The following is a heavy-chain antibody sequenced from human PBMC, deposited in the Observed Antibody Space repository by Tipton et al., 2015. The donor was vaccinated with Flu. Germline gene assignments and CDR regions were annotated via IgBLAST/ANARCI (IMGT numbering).Heavy chain of an antibody. CDR1: GFTFSHYW. V-gene: IGHV3-7*01. CDR2: INQDGSEK. J-gene: IGHJ4*02. D-gene: IGHD3-10*01. CDR3: ARGIGFGELLDY. Sequence: SLRLSCATSGFTFSHYWMNWVRQAPGKGPEWVANINQDGSEKHYVESVKGRFTISRDNAKSSLYLQMNSLRAEDTAVYYCARGIGFGELLDYWGQGTLVTVSS.